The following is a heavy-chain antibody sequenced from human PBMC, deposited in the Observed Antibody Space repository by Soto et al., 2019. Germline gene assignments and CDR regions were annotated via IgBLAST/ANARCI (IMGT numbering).Heavy chain of an antibody. D-gene: IGHD2-2*02. J-gene: IGHJ6*02. CDR2: ICYDGSNK. V-gene: IGHV3-33*01. CDR1: GFTFSSYG. CDR3: AREYTAWPLAYGLDV. Sequence: GGSLRLSCAASGFTFSSYGMHWVRQAPGKGLEWVAVICYDGSNKYYADSVKGRFTISRDNAKNSVSLQMNSLRAEDTAVYYCAREYTAWPLAYGLDVWGQGTTVTVSS.